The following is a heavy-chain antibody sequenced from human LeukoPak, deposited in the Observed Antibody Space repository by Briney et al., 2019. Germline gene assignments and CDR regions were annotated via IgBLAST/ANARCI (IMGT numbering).Heavy chain of an antibody. Sequence: PSETLSLTCAVSGGSISSGGYSWSWIRQPPGKGLEWIGYIYHSGSTYYNPSLKSRVTISVDTSKNQFSLKLSSVTAADTAVYYCARDGGSWGSYWGQGTLVTVSS. V-gene: IGHV4-30-2*01. CDR2: IYHSGST. CDR3: ARDGGSWGSY. J-gene: IGHJ4*02. CDR1: GGSISSGGYS. D-gene: IGHD1-26*01.